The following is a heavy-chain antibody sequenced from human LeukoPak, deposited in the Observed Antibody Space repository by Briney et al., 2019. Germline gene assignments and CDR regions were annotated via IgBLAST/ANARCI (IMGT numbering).Heavy chain of an antibody. J-gene: IGHJ4*02. Sequence: SETLSLTCTVSGGSISSYYWSRIRQPAGKGLEWIGRIYTSGSTNYNPSLKSRVTMSVDTSKNQFSLKLSSVTAADTAVYYCARESSSGSELCFPYWRQGTLVTVSS. CDR2: IYTSGST. CDR3: ARESSSGSELCFPY. V-gene: IGHV4-4*07. CDR1: GGSISSYY. D-gene: IGHD3-10*02.